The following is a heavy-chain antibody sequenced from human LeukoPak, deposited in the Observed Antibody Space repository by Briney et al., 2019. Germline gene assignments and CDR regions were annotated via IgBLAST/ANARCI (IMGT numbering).Heavy chain of an antibody. CDR1: GGSISSYY. J-gene: IGHJ5*02. CDR2: IYYSGST. Sequence: PSESLSLTWTVSGGSISSYYWSWMRQPPGKGLEWIGYIYYSGSTNYNPSLKSRVTISVDTSKNQFSLKLSSVTAADTAVYYCARAPSYYYAWFDPWGQGTLVTVSS. CDR3: ARAPSYYYAWFDP. V-gene: IGHV4-59*01. D-gene: IGHD3-10*01.